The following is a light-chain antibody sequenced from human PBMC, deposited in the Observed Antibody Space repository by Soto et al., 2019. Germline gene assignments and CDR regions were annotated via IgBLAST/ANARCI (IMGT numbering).Light chain of an antibody. J-gene: IGKJ1*01. CDR3: QQYVRSPPSWT. CDR2: DAS. Sequence: ETVLTQSPGTLSLSPGERATLSCRASQSVSSSYLACYQQKPGQAPRLLFYDASTRASGTPDRFSGSGSGTDFTLTISRLEPEDFAVYYCQQYVRSPPSWTFGQGTKVEIK. CDR1: QSVSSSY. V-gene: IGKV3-20*01.